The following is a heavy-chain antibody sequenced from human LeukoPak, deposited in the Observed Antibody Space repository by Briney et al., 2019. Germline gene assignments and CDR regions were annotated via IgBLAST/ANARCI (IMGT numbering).Heavy chain of an antibody. V-gene: IGHV4-34*01. CDR2: INHSGST. CDR1: GGSFSGYY. D-gene: IGHD4-17*01. J-gene: IGHJ4*02. Sequence: TPSETLSLTCAVYGGSFSGYYWSWIRQPPGKGLEWIGEINHSGSTNYNPSLKSRVTISVDTSKNQFSLKLSSVTAADTAVYYCARGVPDYGDYEGYWGQGTLVTVSS. CDR3: ARGVPDYGDYEGY.